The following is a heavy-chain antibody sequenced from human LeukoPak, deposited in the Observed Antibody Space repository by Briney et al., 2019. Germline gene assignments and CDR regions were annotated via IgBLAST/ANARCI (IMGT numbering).Heavy chain of an antibody. Sequence: SETLSLTCTVSAGSISSSDYYWGWIRQSPGKGLEWIGRISYSGNTYYNPSLKSRVTISVDTSKNHFSLRLSSVTAADTAVYYCSRLTHSYYSDTSGYYPYYYMDVWGEGTAVAVSS. CDR3: SRLTHSYYSDTSGYYPYYYMDV. D-gene: IGHD3-22*01. V-gene: IGHV4-39*02. CDR2: ISYSGNT. CDR1: AGSISSSDYY. J-gene: IGHJ6*03.